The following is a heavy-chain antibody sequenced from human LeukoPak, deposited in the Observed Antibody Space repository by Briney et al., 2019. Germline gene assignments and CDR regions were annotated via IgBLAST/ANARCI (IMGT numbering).Heavy chain of an antibody. Sequence: GGAPHRSFAASGFPFRYVYMRGGRPGPGKGRGWGLYIISNGSTIYYADSVKGRFTISRDNAKNSLYLQMNSLRAEDTAVYYCARESGIAARWLGTYYFDYWGQGTLVTVSS. CDR3: ARESGIAARWLGTYYFDY. V-gene: IGHV3-11*01. CDR2: IISNGSTI. CDR1: GFPFRYVY. D-gene: IGHD6-6*01. J-gene: IGHJ4*02.